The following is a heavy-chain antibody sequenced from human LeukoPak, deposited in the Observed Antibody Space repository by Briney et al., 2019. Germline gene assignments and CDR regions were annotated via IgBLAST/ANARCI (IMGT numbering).Heavy chain of an antibody. J-gene: IGHJ4*02. V-gene: IGHV4-59*08. CDR1: GGSIISFY. D-gene: IGHD3-10*01. CDR2: IYYSGST. CDR3: ARHWLDSGTPDRFDY. Sequence: SETLSLTCTVSGGSIISFYWSWIRQPPGKGLEWIGYIYYSGSTNYNPSLKSRVTISVDTSKKQFSLRLSSVTAADTAVYYCARHWLDSGTPDRFDYWGQGTLVTVSS.